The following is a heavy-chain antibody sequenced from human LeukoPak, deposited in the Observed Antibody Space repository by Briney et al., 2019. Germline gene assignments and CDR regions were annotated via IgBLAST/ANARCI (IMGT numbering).Heavy chain of an antibody. J-gene: IGHJ4*02. CDR1: GFTFSNYA. D-gene: IGHD3-10*01. V-gene: IGHV3-23*01. Sequence: GGSLRLSCAASGFTFSNYAMSWVRQAPGKGLDWVSTISGSGGSTYYADSVTGRFTISRDNSKNTLYLQMNSLRAEDTAVYYCAKGRVRGPNRDFDYWGQGTLVTVSS. CDR2: ISGSGGST. CDR3: AKGRVRGPNRDFDY.